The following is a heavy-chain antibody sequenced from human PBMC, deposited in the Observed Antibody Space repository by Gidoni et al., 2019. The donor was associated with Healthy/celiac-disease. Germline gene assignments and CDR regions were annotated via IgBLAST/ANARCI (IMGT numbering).Heavy chain of an antibody. CDR3: AKEIAAAGPFDY. CDR1: GFTFDDYA. CDR2: ISWNSGSI. Sequence: EVQLVESGGGLVQPGRSLRLSCAASGFTFDDYAMHWVRQAPGKGLEWVSGISWNSGSIGYADSVKGRFTISRDNAKNSLYLQMNSLRAEDTALYYCAKEIAAAGPFDYWGQGTLVTVSS. V-gene: IGHV3-9*01. D-gene: IGHD6-13*01. J-gene: IGHJ4*02.